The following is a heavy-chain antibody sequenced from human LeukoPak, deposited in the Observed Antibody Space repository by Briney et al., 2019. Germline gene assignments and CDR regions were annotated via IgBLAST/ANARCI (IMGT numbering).Heavy chain of an antibody. J-gene: IGHJ4*02. CDR2: ISAYSGNT. CDR3: ARDNPTLFDY. Sequence: ASVKVSCKASGYTFFSYGISWVRQAPGQGLEWMGWISAYSGNTDYARKFRGRVTLTTDTSTSTAYMELRSLRSDDTAVYYCARDNPTLFDYWGQGTLVTVSS. CDR1: GYTFFSYG. V-gene: IGHV1-18*01.